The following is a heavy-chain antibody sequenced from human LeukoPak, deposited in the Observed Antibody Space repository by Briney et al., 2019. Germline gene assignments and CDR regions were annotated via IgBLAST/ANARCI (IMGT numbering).Heavy chain of an antibody. J-gene: IGHJ3*02. Sequence: PGGSLRLSCAASGFTFSSYGMSWVRQAPGKGLEWVSAISGSGGSTYYADSVKGRFTISRDNAKNSLYLQMNSLRAEDTAVYYCARLDYGDAAAAFDIWGQGTMVTVSS. CDR2: ISGSGGST. V-gene: IGHV3-23*01. CDR3: ARLDYGDAAAAFDI. CDR1: GFTFSSYG. D-gene: IGHD4-17*01.